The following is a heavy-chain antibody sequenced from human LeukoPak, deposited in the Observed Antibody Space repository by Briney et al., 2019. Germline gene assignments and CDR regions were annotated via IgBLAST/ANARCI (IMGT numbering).Heavy chain of an antibody. CDR1: GGSISSGSYY. Sequence: SETLSLTCTVSGGSISSGSYYWSWIRQPAGKGLEWIGRIYTSGSTYYNPSLKSRVTISVDRSKNQFSLKLSSVTAADTAVYYCAAVDIGTSYWGQGTLVTVSS. CDR3: AAVDIGTSY. J-gene: IGHJ4*02. V-gene: IGHV4-61*02. D-gene: IGHD5-12*01. CDR2: IYTSGST.